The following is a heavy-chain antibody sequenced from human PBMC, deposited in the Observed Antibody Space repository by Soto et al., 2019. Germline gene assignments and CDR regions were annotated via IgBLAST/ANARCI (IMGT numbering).Heavy chain of an antibody. Sequence: QVQLVQSGAEVKKPGASMKVSCKASGYTFTTYGLSWVRQAPGQGLEWMGWISPYNGHTTYAQKLQGRVTMTTDTSTSTAFMELRSMRSADTAIYYCATIYYEFLTASYNLGAAHAFDFWGQGTMVTVSS. CDR3: ATIYYEFLTASYNLGAAHAFDF. CDR1: GYTFTTYG. V-gene: IGHV1-18*01. J-gene: IGHJ3*01. D-gene: IGHD3-9*01. CDR2: ISPYNGHT.